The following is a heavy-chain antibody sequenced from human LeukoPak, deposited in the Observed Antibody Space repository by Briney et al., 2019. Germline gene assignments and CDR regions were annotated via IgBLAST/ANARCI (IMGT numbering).Heavy chain of an antibody. V-gene: IGHV3-13*01. CDR2: IGTAGDT. J-gene: IGHJ6*02. CDR3: ARGPSRMGPTGYYYGMDV. CDR1: GFTFSSYD. Sequence: GGSLRLPCAASGFTFSSYDMHWVRQATGKGLEWVSAIGTAGDTYYPGSVKGRFTISRENAKNSLYLQMNSLRAGDTAVYYCARGPSRMGPTGYYYGMDVWGQGTTVTVSS. D-gene: IGHD5/OR15-5a*01.